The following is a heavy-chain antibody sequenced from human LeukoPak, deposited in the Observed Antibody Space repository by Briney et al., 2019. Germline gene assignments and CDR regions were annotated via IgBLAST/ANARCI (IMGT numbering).Heavy chain of an antibody. Sequence: SETLSLTCAVYGGSFSGYYWSWIRQPPGKGLEWIGEINHSGSTNYNPSLKSRVTISVDTSKNQFSLKLSSVTAADTAVYYCARNYYDSSGFDYWGQGTLVTVSS. CDR3: ARNYYDSSGFDY. D-gene: IGHD3-22*01. CDR2: INHSGST. CDR1: GGSFSGYY. V-gene: IGHV4-34*01. J-gene: IGHJ4*02.